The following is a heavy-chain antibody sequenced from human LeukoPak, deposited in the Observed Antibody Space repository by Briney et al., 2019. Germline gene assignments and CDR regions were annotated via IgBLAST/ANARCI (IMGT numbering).Heavy chain of an antibody. CDR2: INPNSGRT. CDR1: GYTFTGYY. J-gene: IGHJ4*02. Sequence: GASVKVSCKASGYTFTGYYMHWVRQAPGQGLEWMGWINPNSGRTNYAQKFQGRVTMTGDTSISTAYMELTRLTSDDTAVYYSARGTYYDSSAYSGVRLFDYWGQGTLVTVSS. V-gene: IGHV1-2*02. CDR3: ARGTYYDSSAYSGVRLFDY. D-gene: IGHD3-22*01.